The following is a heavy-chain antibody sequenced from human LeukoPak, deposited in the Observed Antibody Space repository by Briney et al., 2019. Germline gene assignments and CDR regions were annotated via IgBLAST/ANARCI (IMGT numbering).Heavy chain of an antibody. CDR2: IYYSGST. CDR1: GGSISSGGYY. D-gene: IGHD1-1*01. Sequence: SETLSLTCTVSGGSISSGGYYWSWIRQHPGKGLEWIGYIYYSGSTYYNPSLKSRVTISVDTSKNQFSLKLSSVTAADTAVYYCARDGEGTWAFDIWGQGTMVTVSS. CDR3: ARDGEGTWAFDI. V-gene: IGHV4-31*03. J-gene: IGHJ3*02.